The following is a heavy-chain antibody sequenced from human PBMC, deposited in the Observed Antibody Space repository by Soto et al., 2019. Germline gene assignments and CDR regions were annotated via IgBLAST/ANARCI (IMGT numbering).Heavy chain of an antibody. V-gene: IGHV1-24*01. CDR3: ATVAYDSSGYYTTLGTWFDP. Sequence: QVQLVQSGAEVKKPGASVKVSCKVSGYTLTELSMHWVRQAPGKGLEWMGGFDPEDGETIYAQKFQGRVTMTEDTSTDTAYMELSSLRSEDTAVYYCATVAYDSSGYYTTLGTWFDPWGQGTLVTVSS. J-gene: IGHJ5*02. CDR2: FDPEDGET. D-gene: IGHD3-22*01. CDR1: GYTLTELS.